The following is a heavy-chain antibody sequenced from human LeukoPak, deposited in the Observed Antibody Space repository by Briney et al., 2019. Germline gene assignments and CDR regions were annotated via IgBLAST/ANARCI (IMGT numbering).Heavy chain of an antibody. CDR2: IYYSGST. D-gene: IGHD2-2*01. CDR3: ARHGGKGSNTNLDY. Sequence: NTSETLSLTCTVSGGSISSSSYYWGWIRQPPGKGLEWIGSIYYSGSTYYNPSLKSRVTISVDTSKNQFSLKLSSVTAADTAVCYCARHGGKGSNTNLDYWGQGTLVTVSS. J-gene: IGHJ4*02. CDR1: GGSISSSSYY. V-gene: IGHV4-39*01.